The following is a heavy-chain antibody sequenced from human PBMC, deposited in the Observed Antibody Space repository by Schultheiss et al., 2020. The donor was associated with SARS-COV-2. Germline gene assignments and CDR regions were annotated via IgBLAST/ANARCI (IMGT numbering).Heavy chain of an antibody. Sequence: SVKVSCKASGGTFSSYAISWVRQAPGQGLEWMGGIIPIFGTANYAQKFQGRVTMTRDTSTSTVYMELSSLRSEDTAVYYCGVSSSWYANYYYGMDVWGQGTTVTVSS. J-gene: IGHJ6*02. CDR2: IIPIFGTA. CDR3: GVSSSWYANYYYGMDV. D-gene: IGHD6-13*01. CDR1: GGTFSSYA. V-gene: IGHV1-69*05.